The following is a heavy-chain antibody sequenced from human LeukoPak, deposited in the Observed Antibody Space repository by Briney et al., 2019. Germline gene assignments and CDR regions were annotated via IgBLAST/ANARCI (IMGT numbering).Heavy chain of an antibody. D-gene: IGHD1-1*01. CDR2: ISRSSSYI. Sequence: PGGSLRLSCAASGFTFSSYSMTWVRQAPGKELEWVSSISRSSSYIYYADSVKGRFTISRDNAKNSLFLQMNSLRAEDTAVYYCARVEEATTFNPWGQGTLVTVSS. CDR1: GFTFSSYS. J-gene: IGHJ5*02. V-gene: IGHV3-21*01. CDR3: ARVEEATTFNP.